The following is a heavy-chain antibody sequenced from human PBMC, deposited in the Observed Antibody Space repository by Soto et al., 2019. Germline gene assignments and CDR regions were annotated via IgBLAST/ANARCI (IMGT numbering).Heavy chain of an antibody. D-gene: IGHD5-18*01. CDR2: IWYDGSNK. CDR1: CFTFSTYG. J-gene: IGHJ4*02. CDR3: GRDGTLGDTAVVDS. Sequence: VQLGESGGGVVQPGKSLSLSCAASCFTFSTYGMHWVRQAPGKGLEWVAVIWYDGSNKYHGDSLTGRFTTSRDTSKSTLYLQIKNLRAEYMAVYYCGRDGTLGDTAVVDSWGQGTLVNVSS. V-gene: IGHV3-33*01.